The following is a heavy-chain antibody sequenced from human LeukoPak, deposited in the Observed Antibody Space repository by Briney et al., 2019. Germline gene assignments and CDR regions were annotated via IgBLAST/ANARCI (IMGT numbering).Heavy chain of an antibody. V-gene: IGHV4-59*01. D-gene: IGHD3-16*02. CDR3: ARVVWGSYRYAN. CDR1: GGSISSYY. J-gene: IGHJ4*02. Sequence: SETLSLTCTVSGGSISSYYWSWIRQPPGKGLEGIGYIYYSGSTNYNPSLKSRVTISVDTSKNQFSLKLSSVTAADTAVYYCARVVWGSYRYANWGQGTLVTVSS. CDR2: IYYSGST.